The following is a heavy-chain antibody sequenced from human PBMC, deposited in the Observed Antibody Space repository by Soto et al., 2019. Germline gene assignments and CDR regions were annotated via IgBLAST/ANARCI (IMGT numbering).Heavy chain of an antibody. J-gene: IGHJ4*02. V-gene: IGHV1-8*01. D-gene: IGHD6-19*01. CDR2: LNPNSGDT. CDR1: GYTFSSYD. Sequence: QVQLVQSGAEVKKPGASVKVSCKASGYTFSSYDINWVRQATGQGLEWMGWLNPNSGDTGYAQKFHGRATLSXNTSINTAYIELSSLTSDDTAVYCCAPSGGGWYLYWGQGTLVTVSS. CDR3: APSGGGWYLY.